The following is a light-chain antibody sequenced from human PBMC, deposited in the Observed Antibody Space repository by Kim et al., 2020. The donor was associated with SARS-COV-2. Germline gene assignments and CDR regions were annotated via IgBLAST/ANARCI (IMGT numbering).Light chain of an antibody. J-gene: IGLJ3*02. V-gene: IGLV2-11*01. CDR1: SSDVGGYNY. Sequence: QSALTQPRSVSGSPGQSVTISCTGTSSDVGGYNYVSWYQQHPGKAPKLMIYDVSKRPSGVPDRFSGSKSGNTDSLTISGLQAEDEADYYCCSYAGSYTWVFGGGTQLTVL. CDR3: CSYAGSYTWV. CDR2: DVS.